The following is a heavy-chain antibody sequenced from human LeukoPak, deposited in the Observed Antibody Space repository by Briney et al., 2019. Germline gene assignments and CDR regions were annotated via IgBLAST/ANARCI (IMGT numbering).Heavy chain of an antibody. D-gene: IGHD3-10*01. J-gene: IGHJ4*02. Sequence: GGSLRLSCAASGFTFSDYSMNWVRQAPGKGLEWVGSISSSSNYIYYADTVKGRFTITRDKAKNSVYMQMNRLRAEDTAVFYCARDRWFGELLYPLDYWGQGTLVTVSS. CDR3: ARDRWFGELLYPLDY. CDR1: GFTFSDYS. V-gene: IGHV3-21*01. CDR2: ISSSSNYI.